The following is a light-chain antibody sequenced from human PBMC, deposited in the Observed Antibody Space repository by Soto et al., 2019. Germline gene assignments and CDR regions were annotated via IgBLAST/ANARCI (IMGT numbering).Light chain of an antibody. Sequence: QSALTQPASVSGSPAQSITISCTGTSSDVGGYDYVSWYQQHPGEGPKLMIYDVSNRPSGVSNRFSGSKSGNTASLTISGLQAEDEADYYCSSYTSSSTYVFGSGTKVTVL. J-gene: IGLJ1*01. CDR3: SSYTSSSTYV. V-gene: IGLV2-14*01. CDR2: DVS. CDR1: SSDVGGYDY.